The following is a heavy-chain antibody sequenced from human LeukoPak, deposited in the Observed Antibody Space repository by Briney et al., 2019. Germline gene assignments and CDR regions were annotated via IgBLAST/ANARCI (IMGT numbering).Heavy chain of an antibody. V-gene: IGHV1-46*01. Sequence: ASVKVSCKASGYTFTSYYMHWVRQAPGQGLEWMGIINPSGGRSNYAPKFQGRVTMTRDTATSTVYMELSSLRSEDTAVYYCVRDGEVIIKPAASFPHDAFDIWGQGTMVIVSS. J-gene: IGHJ3*02. CDR3: VRDGEVIIKPAASFPHDAFDI. CDR1: GYTFTSYY. D-gene: IGHD3-10*01. CDR2: INPSGGRS.